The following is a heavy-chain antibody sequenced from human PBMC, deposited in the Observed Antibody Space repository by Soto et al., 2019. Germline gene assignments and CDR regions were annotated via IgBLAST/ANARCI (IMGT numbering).Heavy chain of an antibody. V-gene: IGHV4-34*01. Sequence: SETLSLTCAVYGGSFSGYYWSWIRQPPGKGLEWIGEINHSGSTNYNPSLKSRVTISVDTSKNQFSLKLGSVTAADTAVYYCARVLSARDCSSTSCYGRWTNWFDPWGQGTLVTVSS. CDR3: ARVLSARDCSSTSCYGRWTNWFDP. D-gene: IGHD2-2*01. CDR2: INHSGST. J-gene: IGHJ5*02. CDR1: GGSFSGYY.